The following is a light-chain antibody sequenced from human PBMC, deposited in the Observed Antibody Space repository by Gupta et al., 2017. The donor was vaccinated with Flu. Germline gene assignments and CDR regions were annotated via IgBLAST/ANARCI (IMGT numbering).Light chain of an antibody. V-gene: IGKV3-20*01. CDR1: QTITSNY. Sequence: DIVLTQSPGTLSLSSGDRATLFCRASQTITSNYLAWYQQRPGQAPRLLIYGASDRATGVPARFRGSASGTEFTLTITRVETEDFAMYYCQQYGVSPGYTFGQGTRLE. CDR2: GAS. J-gene: IGKJ2*01. CDR3: QQYGVSPGYT.